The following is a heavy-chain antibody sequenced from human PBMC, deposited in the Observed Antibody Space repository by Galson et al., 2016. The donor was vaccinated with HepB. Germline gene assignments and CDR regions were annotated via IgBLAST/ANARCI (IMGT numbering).Heavy chain of an antibody. Sequence: TLSLTCTVSGDSISYGGDYYWSWIRQHPDKGLEWIGYIYYNGRTDYNPSLKSRGTMSLDTSKHQFSLKLTSVTAADTAVYYCARLRDGDSSGWADYFDHWGQGTLVTVSS. V-gene: IGHV4-31*03. D-gene: IGHD6-19*01. CDR3: ARLRDGDSSGWADYFDH. J-gene: IGHJ4*02. CDR2: IYYNGRT. CDR1: GDSISYGGDYY.